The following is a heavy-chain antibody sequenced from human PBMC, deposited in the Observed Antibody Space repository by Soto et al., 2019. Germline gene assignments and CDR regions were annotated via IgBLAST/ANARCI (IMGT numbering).Heavy chain of an antibody. CDR3: ARGPPIVGNTTPLDS. CDR1: GGSITNSNW. J-gene: IGHJ4*02. Sequence: PSETLSLTCTVSGGSITNSNWWSWVRLSPAKGLEWIGDIYHAGSTKYNPSLERRVTISVDTSNNQFALTLTSVTAADTAVYFCARGPPIVGNTTPLDSWGQGTLVTVSS. CDR2: IYHAGST. D-gene: IGHD1-26*01. V-gene: IGHV4-4*02.